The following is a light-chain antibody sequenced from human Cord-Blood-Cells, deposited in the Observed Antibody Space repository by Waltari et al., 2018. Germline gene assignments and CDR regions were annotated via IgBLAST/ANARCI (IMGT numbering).Light chain of an antibody. Sequence: QSALTQPASVSGSPGQLITISCTGTSSDVGSYNLVSWYQQHPDKAPKLMIYEGSKWPSGVSNRFSGSKSGNTASLTISGLQAEDEADYYCCSYAGSSTVVFGGGTKLTVL. CDR1: SSDVGSYNL. CDR3: CSYAGSSTVV. J-gene: IGLJ2*01. CDR2: EGS. V-gene: IGLV2-23*01.